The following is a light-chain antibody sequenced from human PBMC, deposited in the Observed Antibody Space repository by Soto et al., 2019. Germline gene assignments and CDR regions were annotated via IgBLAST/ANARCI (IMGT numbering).Light chain of an antibody. CDR1: QSVTNS. Sequence: EIVMTQSPVTLSVSPGERATLSCRASQSVTNSYVAWYQQKPGQAPRLLIFGASTRAAGIPARFSGSGSGTEFNLTISSLQSEDFATYYCQQSYSIPPVTFGQGTRLEIK. CDR3: QQSYSIPPVT. J-gene: IGKJ5*01. V-gene: IGKV3-15*01. CDR2: GAS.